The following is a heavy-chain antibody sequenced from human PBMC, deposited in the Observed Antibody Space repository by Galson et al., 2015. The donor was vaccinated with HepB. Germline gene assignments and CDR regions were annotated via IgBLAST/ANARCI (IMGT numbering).Heavy chain of an antibody. J-gene: IGHJ4*02. CDR3: VSLDI. D-gene: IGHD2-2*03. V-gene: IGHV3-64D*06. CDR2: ISSDGGTT. CDR1: GFTFGSYA. Sequence: SLRLSCAASGFTFGSYAMQWVRQAPGKGLQYVSAISSDGGTTYYADSVKGRFTISRDNTKNTLYLQMSSLRGEDTAVYYCVSLDICGQGTLVTVSS.